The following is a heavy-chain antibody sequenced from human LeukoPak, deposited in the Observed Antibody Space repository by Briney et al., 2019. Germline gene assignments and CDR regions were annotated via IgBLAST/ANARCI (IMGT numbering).Heavy chain of an antibody. V-gene: IGHV3-7*03. CDR2: IHQDESEK. J-gene: IGHJ4*02. D-gene: IGHD3-3*01. Sequence: GSLRLSCAASGFTFNTYWMSWVRQAPGKGLEWVANIHQDESEKYYVDSVKGRFTISRDNAKNSLYLQMNSLRAEDTAVYYCARTYYDFWSGSRNIYYFDYWGQGTLVTVSS. CDR1: GFTFNTYW. CDR3: ARTYYDFWSGSRNIYYFDY.